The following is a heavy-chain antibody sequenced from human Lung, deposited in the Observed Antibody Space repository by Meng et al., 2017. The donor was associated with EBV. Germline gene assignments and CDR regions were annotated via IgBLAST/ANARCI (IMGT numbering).Heavy chain of an antibody. CDR2: IYHSGST. V-gene: IGHV4-59*01. CDR1: GGSMSTYY. J-gene: IGHJ3*02. CDR3: ARDGYTASDI. Sequence: QLHGVGPGLVKPSETLSLPGPVSGGSMSTYYWSWIRQPPGKGLEWIGYIYHSGSTFYTPSLKSRVTISVDTSKNQFSLKLTSVTAADTAMYYCARDGYTASDIWGQGTMVTVSS. D-gene: IGHD5-12*01.